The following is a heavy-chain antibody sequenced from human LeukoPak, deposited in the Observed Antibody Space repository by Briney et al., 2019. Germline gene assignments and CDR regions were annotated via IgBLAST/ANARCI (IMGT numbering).Heavy chain of an antibody. CDR3: AKAAQVTIFGVVIMPVDI. V-gene: IGHV3-23*01. J-gene: IGHJ6*04. D-gene: IGHD3-3*01. Sequence: GGSLRLSCAASGFTFSSYAMSWVRQAPGKGLEWVSAISGSGGSTYYADSVKGRFTISRDNSKNTLYLQMNSLRAEDTAVYYCAKAAQVTIFGVVIMPVDIWGKGTTVTVSS. CDR2: ISGSGGST. CDR1: GFTFSSYA.